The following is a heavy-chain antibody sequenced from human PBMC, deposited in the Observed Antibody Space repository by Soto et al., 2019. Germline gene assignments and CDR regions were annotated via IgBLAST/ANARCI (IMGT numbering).Heavy chain of an antibody. CDR1: GGSISSYY. CDR2: IYYSGST. D-gene: IGHD3-3*01. V-gene: IGHV4-59*08. J-gene: IGHJ4*02. Sequence: SETLSLTCTVSGGSISSYYWSWIRQPPGKGLEWIGYIYYSGSTNYNPSLKSRVTISVDTSKNQFSLMLSSVTAADTAVYYCARHTDFWSGYVDYWGQGTLVTVSS. CDR3: ARHTDFWSGYVDY.